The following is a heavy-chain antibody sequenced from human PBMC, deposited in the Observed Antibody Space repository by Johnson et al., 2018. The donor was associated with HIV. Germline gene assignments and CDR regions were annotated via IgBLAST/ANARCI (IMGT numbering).Heavy chain of an antibody. CDR3: AKEGVLQFLEWVVYAFDI. V-gene: IGHV3-23*04. Sequence: VQLVESGGGVVQPGGSLRLSCAASGFTFSSYAMSWVRQAPGKGLEWVSAISGSGGSKYYADSVKGRFTISRDNSKNTLYLQRNSLRAEDTAVYYCAKEGVLQFLEWVVYAFDIWGQGTMVTVSS. CDR1: GFTFSSYA. J-gene: IGHJ3*02. CDR2: ISGSGGSK. D-gene: IGHD3-3*01.